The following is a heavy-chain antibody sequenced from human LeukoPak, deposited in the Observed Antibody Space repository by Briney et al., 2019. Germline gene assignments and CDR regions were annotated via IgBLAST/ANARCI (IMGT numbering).Heavy chain of an antibody. V-gene: IGHV1-46*01. J-gene: IGHJ4*02. D-gene: IGHD3-3*01. CDR2: INPSGGST. Sequence: ASVKVSCKASGYTFTSYYMHWVRQAPGQGLEWMGIINPSGGSTSYAQKFQGRVTMTRDTSTSTVHMELSSLRSEDTAVYYCARGGRAYYDSSLASKWGQGTLVTVSS. CDR1: GYTFTSYY. CDR3: ARGGRAYYDSSLASK.